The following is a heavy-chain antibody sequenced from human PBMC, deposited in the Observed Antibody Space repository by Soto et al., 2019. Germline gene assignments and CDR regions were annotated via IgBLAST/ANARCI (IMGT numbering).Heavy chain of an antibody. D-gene: IGHD6-19*01. CDR2: IDPSDSYT. J-gene: IGHJ4*02. Sequence: GESLKISCKGSGYSFTSYWLSWVRQMPGKGLEWMGRIDPSDSYTNYSPSFQGHVTISADKSISTAYLQWSSLKASDTAMYYCARHTREHWLLRGFDYWAEGTLVTVSS. CDR3: ARHTREHWLLRGFDY. CDR1: GYSFTSYW. V-gene: IGHV5-10-1*01.